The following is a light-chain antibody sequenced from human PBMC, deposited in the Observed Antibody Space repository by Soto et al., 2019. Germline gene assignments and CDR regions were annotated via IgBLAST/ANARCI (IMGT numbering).Light chain of an antibody. CDR1: NVGTKS. CDR2: DDF. J-gene: IGLJ3*02. V-gene: IGLV3-21*02. Sequence: SYALTQAPSVAVAPGHAARITCAVYNVGTKSVHWYQKKPDQAPILVIFDDFDRPSGIPERFSGSNSGNTATLTIRRVEAGDEADYYCQVWDFTGDHPNWVFGGGTK. CDR3: QVWDFTGDHPNWV.